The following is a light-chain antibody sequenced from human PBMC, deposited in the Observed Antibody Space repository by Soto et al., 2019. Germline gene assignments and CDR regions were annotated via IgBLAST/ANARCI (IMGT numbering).Light chain of an antibody. CDR3: LHFRGDLT. Sequence: VVLTQSPLSLPVTLGQPATISCRSSQDLIHSNGNTYLSWFHQRPGQSPRRLIYKVSERDSGVPDRFSGSGSATDFTLKISRVEAEDVRLYFCLHFRGDLTFGHGTKVDIK. V-gene: IGKV2-30*02. CDR2: KVS. CDR1: QDLIHSNGNTY. J-gene: IGKJ3*01.